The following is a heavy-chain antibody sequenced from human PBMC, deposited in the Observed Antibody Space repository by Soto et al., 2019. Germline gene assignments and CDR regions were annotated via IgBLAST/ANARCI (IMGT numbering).Heavy chain of an antibody. J-gene: IGHJ4*02. CDR2: IRGSGGST. D-gene: IGHD3-10*01. CDR1: GFTFSSYA. Sequence: GGSLRLSCAASGFTFSSYALSWVRQAPGKGLEWVSAIRGSGGSTYFADSVKGRFTISRDHSKNTLYLQMDSLRAEDTAVYYCAGRSGSSDYWGRGTLVTVSS. CDR3: AGRSGSSDY. V-gene: IGHV3-23*01.